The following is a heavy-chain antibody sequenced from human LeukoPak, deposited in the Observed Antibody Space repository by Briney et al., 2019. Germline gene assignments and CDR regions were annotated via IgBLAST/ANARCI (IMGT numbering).Heavy chain of an antibody. CDR3: ACGTGTTSFDY. CDR2: INHSGST. V-gene: IGHV4-34*01. CDR1: GGSFSGYY. D-gene: IGHD1-1*01. Sequence: SETLSLTCAVYGGSFSGYYWSWIRQPPGKGLEWIGEINHSGSTNYNPSLKSRVTISVDTSKNQFSLKLSSVTAADTAVYYCACGTGTTSFDYWGQGTLVTVSS. J-gene: IGHJ4*02.